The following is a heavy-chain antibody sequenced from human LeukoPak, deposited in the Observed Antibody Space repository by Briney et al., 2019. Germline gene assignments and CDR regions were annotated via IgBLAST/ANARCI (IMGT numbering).Heavy chain of an antibody. CDR3: ARDYLLGSYYYYMDV. CDR2: IKQDGSEK. D-gene: IGHD3-10*01. J-gene: IGHJ6*03. V-gene: IGHV3-7*01. CDR1: GFTFSSYW. Sequence: GGSLRLSCAASGFTFSSYWMSWVRQAPGKGLEWVANIKQDGSEKYYVDSVKGRFTISRDNAKNSLYLQMNSLRAEDTAVYYCARDYLLGSYYYYMDVWGKGTTVTISS.